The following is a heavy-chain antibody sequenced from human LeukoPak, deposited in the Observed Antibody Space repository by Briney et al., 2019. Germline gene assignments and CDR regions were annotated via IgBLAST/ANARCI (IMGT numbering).Heavy chain of an antibody. CDR3: AREEPVGRWDY. J-gene: IGHJ4*02. Sequence: SVKVSCKASGGTFSSYTISWVRQAPGQGLEWMGRIIPILGIANYAQKFQGRVTSTADKSTSTAYMELSSLRSEDTAVYYCAREEPVGRWDYWGQGTLVTVSS. D-gene: IGHD4-23*01. CDR2: IIPILGIA. CDR1: GGTFSSYT. V-gene: IGHV1-69*04.